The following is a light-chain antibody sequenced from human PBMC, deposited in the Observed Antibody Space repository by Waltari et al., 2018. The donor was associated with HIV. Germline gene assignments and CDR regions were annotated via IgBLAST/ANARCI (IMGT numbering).Light chain of an antibody. CDR2: KVS. CDR1: QSLVHSDGNTY. V-gene: IGKV2-24*01. Sequence: IVMTQNPLSAPVTLGQPASISCRSSQSLVHSDGNTYLSWLHQRPGQPPRLLIYKVSKRFSGVPDRFSGSGTGTDFTLKISRVEPEDVGFYYCMQGTQPLYTFGQGTKLEI. CDR3: MQGTQPLYT. J-gene: IGKJ2*01.